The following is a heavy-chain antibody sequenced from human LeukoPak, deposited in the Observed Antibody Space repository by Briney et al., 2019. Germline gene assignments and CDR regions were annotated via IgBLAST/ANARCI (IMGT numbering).Heavy chain of an antibody. V-gene: IGHV3-11*04. CDR2: ISSSGSTI. CDR1: GFTFSDYY. D-gene: IGHD3-10*01. CDR3: ARKIMVRGVVVGYFDY. J-gene: IGHJ4*02. Sequence: GGSLRLSCAASGFTFSDYYMSWIRQAPGKGLEWVSYISSSGSTIYYADSVRGRFTISRDNAKNSLYLQMNSLRAEDTAVYYCARKIMVRGVVVGYFDYWGQGTLVTVSS.